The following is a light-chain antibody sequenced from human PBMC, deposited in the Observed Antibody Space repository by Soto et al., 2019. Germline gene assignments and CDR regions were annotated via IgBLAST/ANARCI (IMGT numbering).Light chain of an antibody. CDR2: DAS. J-gene: IGKJ3*01. CDR3: QQYSNSPSFT. CDR1: QDIRNY. Sequence: DIQMTQSPSSLSASIGDRVTITCQASQDIRNYLNWYQHKAGKAPQLLIFDASNLQRGVPSRFSGSGSGTDFTFTISSLQPEDIATYYCQQYSNSPSFTFGPGTKVDI. V-gene: IGKV1-33*01.